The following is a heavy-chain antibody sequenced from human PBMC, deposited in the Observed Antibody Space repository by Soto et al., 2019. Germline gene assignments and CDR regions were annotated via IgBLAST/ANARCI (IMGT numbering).Heavy chain of an antibody. CDR1: GYIFTAYS. CDR3: AREENCSDGICYSEYFQR. J-gene: IGHJ1*01. CDR2: VNPSGGTT. V-gene: IGHV1-46*01. Sequence: QVQLVQSGAEVKKPGASVKVSCKASGYIFTAYSMHWVRQAPGQGLEWMGVVNPSGGTTNHAQNFPGRITMTRDTSTSRVYMDLSSLTSEDTAVYYCAREENCSDGICYSEYFQRWGPGALVTVSS. D-gene: IGHD2-15*01.